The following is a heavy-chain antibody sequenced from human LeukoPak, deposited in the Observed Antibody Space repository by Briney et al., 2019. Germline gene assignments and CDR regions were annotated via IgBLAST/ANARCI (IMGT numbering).Heavy chain of an antibody. J-gene: IGHJ5*02. Sequence: PGGSLRLSCAASGFTFSDYYMSWIRQAPGKGLEWVAYIRTDGSTVSYADSLKGRYTISRDNTKNTLFLEMNSLRAEDTAVYYCAREDRRSNHWGQGTLVTVSS. CDR2: IRTDGSTV. V-gene: IGHV3-11*01. CDR1: GFTFSDYY. D-gene: IGHD5/OR15-5a*01. CDR3: AREDRRSNH.